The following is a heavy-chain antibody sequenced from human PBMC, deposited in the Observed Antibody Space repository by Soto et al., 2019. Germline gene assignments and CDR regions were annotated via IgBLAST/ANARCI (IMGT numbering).Heavy chain of an antibody. J-gene: IGHJ5*02. CDR1: GFSLTTSGVG. Sequence: SGPTLVNPTQTLTLTCTFSGFSLTTSGVGVGWIRQPPGKALEWLALIYWDDDKRYSPSLKSRLTITKDTSKNQVVLTMTNMDPVDTATYYCAHSLIGYYYDSSGSNWFDPWGQGTLVTVSS. D-gene: IGHD3-22*01. V-gene: IGHV2-5*02. CDR3: AHSLIGYYYDSSGSNWFDP. CDR2: IYWDDDK.